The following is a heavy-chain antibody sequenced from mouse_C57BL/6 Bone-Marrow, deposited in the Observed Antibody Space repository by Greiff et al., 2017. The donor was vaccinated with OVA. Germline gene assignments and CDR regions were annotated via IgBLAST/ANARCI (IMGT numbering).Heavy chain of an antibody. CDR3: AGFRLWLRRRHFAY. CDR2: IWCGCST. Sequence: QVQLQQSGPGLVQPSQSLSITCTVSGFSLTSYGVHWVRQSPGKGLEWLGVIWCGCSTDSNAAFISRLSISKDNSKSQVFLKMNSLKADDTGIYYWAGFRLWLRRRHFAYWGQGTLVTVSA. D-gene: IGHD2-2*01. V-gene: IGHV2-2*01. CDR1: GFSLTSYG. J-gene: IGHJ3*01.